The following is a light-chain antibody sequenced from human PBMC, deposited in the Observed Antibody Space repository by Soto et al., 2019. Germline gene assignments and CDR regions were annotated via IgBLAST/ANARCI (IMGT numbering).Light chain of an antibody. V-gene: IGLV2-14*01. Sequence: QSALTQPASVSGSPGQSITISCTGTSADVGGYDFVSWYQQEPGKAPKLMIYDVHNRPSGISNRFSGSKSGNTASLTISGLQAEDEADYYCSSYTISSTYVFGTGTKVTVL. CDR1: SADVGGYDF. J-gene: IGLJ1*01. CDR2: DVH. CDR3: SSYTISSTYV.